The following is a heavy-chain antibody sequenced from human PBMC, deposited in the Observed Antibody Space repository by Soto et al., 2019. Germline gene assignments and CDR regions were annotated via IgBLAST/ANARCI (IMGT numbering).Heavy chain of an antibody. J-gene: IGHJ6*02. CDR1: GFTFTNSA. D-gene: IGHD3-10*01. V-gene: IGHV1-58*01. CDR2: IVVGSGNT. CDR3: AAPPYYSDSGHYFYYGMDV. Sequence: SVKVSCKASGFTFTNSAVHWVRQARGQRLEWIGWIVVGSGNTNYAQKFQERVTFTRDMSTSTAYMELSSLRSEDTAVYYCAAPPYYSDSGHYFYYGMDVWGQGTTVTVSS.